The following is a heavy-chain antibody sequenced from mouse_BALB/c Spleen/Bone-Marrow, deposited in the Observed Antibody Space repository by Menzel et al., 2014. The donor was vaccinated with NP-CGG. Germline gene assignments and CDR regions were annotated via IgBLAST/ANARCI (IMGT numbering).Heavy chain of an antibody. J-gene: IGHJ2*01. D-gene: IGHD1-1*02. CDR3: ARAGWYDY. Sequence: VHVKQSGPELGKPGSSVKMSCKTSGYSFTDYTIHWVKQSHGKSLEWIGGFNPNNGGTNYNQKFKDKATLTVDKSSRTAYMEFRSLTFEDSAVYYCARAGWYDYWGQGTTLTVSS. V-gene: IGHV1-22*01. CDR2: FNPNNGGT. CDR1: GYSFTDYT.